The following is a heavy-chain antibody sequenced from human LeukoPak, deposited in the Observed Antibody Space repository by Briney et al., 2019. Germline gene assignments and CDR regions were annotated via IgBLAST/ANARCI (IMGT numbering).Heavy chain of an antibody. V-gene: IGHV3-74*01. D-gene: IGHD4-23*01. CDR2: IDSDGSST. J-gene: IGHJ4*02. CDR3: ARGRPHGNDY. CDR1: GFTFSSYW. Sequence: GGSLRLSCAASGFTFSSYWMNWVRQAPGKGLVWVSRIDSDGSSTTYEDSVKGRFSISRDNAKNTLYLQMNSLRVEDTAVYYCARGRPHGNDYWGQGTLVTVSS.